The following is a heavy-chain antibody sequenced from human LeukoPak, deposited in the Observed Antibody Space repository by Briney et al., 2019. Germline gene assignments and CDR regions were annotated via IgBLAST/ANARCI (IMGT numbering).Heavy chain of an antibody. V-gene: IGHV4-30-2*01. CDR1: GGSISSGGYY. Sequence: KPSETLSLTCTVSGGSISSGGYYWSWLRQPPGKGLEWIGYIYRSGSTYYNPSLKSRVTISVDRSKNQFSLKLSSVTAADTAVYYCARRGVVPAATAWFDPWGQGTLVTVSS. CDR3: ARRGVVPAATAWFDP. J-gene: IGHJ5*02. CDR2: IYRSGST. D-gene: IGHD2-2*01.